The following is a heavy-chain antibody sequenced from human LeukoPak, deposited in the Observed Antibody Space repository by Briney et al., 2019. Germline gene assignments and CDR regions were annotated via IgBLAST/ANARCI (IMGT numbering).Heavy chain of an antibody. CDR3: ARNLWFGESSDAFYI. J-gene: IGHJ3*02. CDR1: GGSFSGYY. D-gene: IGHD3-10*01. V-gene: IGHV4-34*01. Sequence: SETLSLTCAVYGGSFSGYYWSWIRQPPGKGLEWIGEINHSGSTNYNPSLKSRVTISVDTSRNQFSLRLTSVTAADTAVYYCARNLWFGESSDAFYIWGQGTMVTVSS. CDR2: INHSGST.